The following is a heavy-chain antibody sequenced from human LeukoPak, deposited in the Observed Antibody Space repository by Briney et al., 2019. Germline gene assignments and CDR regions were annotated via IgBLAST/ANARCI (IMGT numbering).Heavy chain of an antibody. Sequence: PGGSLRLSCAASGFTFSSYAMSWVRQAPGKGLEWVSAISGSGGSTYYADSVKGRFTISRDNSKNTLYLQMNSLRAEDTAVYYCAKDQWALYGSGSYYYYWGQGTLVTVSS. D-gene: IGHD3-10*01. CDR3: AKDQWALYGSGSYYYY. V-gene: IGHV3-23*01. J-gene: IGHJ4*02. CDR2: ISGSGGST. CDR1: GFTFSSYA.